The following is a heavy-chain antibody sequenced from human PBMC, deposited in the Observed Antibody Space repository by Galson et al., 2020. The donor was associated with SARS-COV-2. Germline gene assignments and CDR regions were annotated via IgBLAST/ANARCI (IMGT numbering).Heavy chain of an antibody. V-gene: IGHV3-13*01. CDR3: TRGQVGNAFDI. J-gene: IGHJ3*02. Sequence: GGSLRLSCAASGFTFSDYDMHWVRQASGKSLEWVSLAGSVGDTYYLGSVKGRFIISRDNAKSSLYLQMNSLTAGDTAIYYCTRGQVGNAFDIWGQGTLDTVSS. CDR2: AGSVGDT. D-gene: IGHD1-26*01. CDR1: GFTFSDYD.